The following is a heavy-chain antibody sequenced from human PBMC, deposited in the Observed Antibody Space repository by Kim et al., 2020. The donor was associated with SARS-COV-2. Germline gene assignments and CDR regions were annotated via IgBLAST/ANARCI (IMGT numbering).Heavy chain of an antibody. V-gene: IGHV3-15*01. Sequence: GGSLRLSCAASGFTFSNAWMSWVRQAPGKGLEWVGRIKSKTDGGTTDYAAPVKGRFTISRDDSKNTLYLQMNSLKTEDTAVYYCTTGSITFGGVIVHYYYYGMDVWGQGTTVTVS. CDR3: TTGSITFGGVIVHYYYYGMDV. J-gene: IGHJ6*02. CDR1: GFTFSNAW. CDR2: IKSKTDGGTT. D-gene: IGHD3-16*02.